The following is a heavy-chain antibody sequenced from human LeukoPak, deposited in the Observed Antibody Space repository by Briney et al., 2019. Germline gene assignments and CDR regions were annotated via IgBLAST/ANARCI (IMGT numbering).Heavy chain of an antibody. Sequence: GESLKISCKGSGYSFTSYWIGWVRQMPGKGLEWMGIIYPGDSDTRYSPSFQGQVTTSADKSISTAYLQWSSLKASDTAMHYCATYSGYDLRYYYYGMDVWGQGTTVTVSS. CDR2: IYPGDSDT. V-gene: IGHV5-51*01. CDR1: GYSFTSYW. D-gene: IGHD5-12*01. J-gene: IGHJ6*02. CDR3: ATYSGYDLRYYYYGMDV.